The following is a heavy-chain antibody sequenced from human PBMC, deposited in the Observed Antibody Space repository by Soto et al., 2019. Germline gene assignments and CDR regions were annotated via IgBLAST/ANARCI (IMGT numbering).Heavy chain of an antibody. J-gene: IGHJ6*02. CDR2: ITGSGGTT. D-gene: IGHD2-2*01. Sequence: EVQLLESGGGLVQPGGSLKLSCAASKFTFSTYGMNWVRQAPGKRLEWVSGITGSGGTTYYADSVKGRFTISRDNSKNTLYLQINSLRDEDTAVYYCARDRGCISPTCYLVGYYYYGMDVWGQGTTVTVSS. V-gene: IGHV3-23*01. CDR1: KFTFSTYG. CDR3: ARDRGCISPTCYLVGYYYYGMDV.